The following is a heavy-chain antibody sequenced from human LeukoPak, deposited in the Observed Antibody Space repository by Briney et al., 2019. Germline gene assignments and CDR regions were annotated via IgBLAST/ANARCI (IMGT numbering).Heavy chain of an antibody. CDR1: GGSISSGGYY. V-gene: IGHV4-30-2*01. Sequence: KPSETLSLTCNVSGGSISSGGYYWSWIRQPPGKGLEWIGYIYHSGSTYYNPSLKSRVTISVDRSKNQFSLKLSSVTAADTAVYYCARAPYSSYGDYWGQGTLVTVAS. CDR3: ARAPYSSYGDY. D-gene: IGHD3-22*01. J-gene: IGHJ4*02. CDR2: IYHSGST.